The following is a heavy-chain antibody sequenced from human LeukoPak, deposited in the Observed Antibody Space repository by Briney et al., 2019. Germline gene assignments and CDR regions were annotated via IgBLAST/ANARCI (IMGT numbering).Heavy chain of an antibody. J-gene: IGHJ5*02. V-gene: IGHV4-31*03. CDR1: GGSISSGGYY. CDR3: ARGDYDILTGPGVWFDP. Sequence: SETLSLTCTVSGGSISSGGYYWSWIRQHPGKGLEWIGYIYYSGSTYHNPSLKSRVTISVDTSKNQFSLKLSSVTAADTAVYYCARGDYDILTGPGVWFDPWGQGTLVTVSS. CDR2: IYYSGST. D-gene: IGHD3-9*01.